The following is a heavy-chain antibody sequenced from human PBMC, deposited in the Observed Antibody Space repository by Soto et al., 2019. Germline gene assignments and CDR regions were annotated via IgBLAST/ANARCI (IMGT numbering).Heavy chain of an antibody. V-gene: IGHV4-34*01. Sequence: SETLSLTCAVYGGSFSGYYWSWIRQTTGKGLEWIGEINHSGSTNYNPSLKSRVTISVDTSKNQFSLKLSSVTAADTAVYYCARGSPFWVYYYYMDVWGKGTTVTVSS. CDR1: GGSFSGYY. D-gene: IGHD7-27*01. CDR3: ARGSPFWVYYYYMDV. CDR2: INHSGST. J-gene: IGHJ6*03.